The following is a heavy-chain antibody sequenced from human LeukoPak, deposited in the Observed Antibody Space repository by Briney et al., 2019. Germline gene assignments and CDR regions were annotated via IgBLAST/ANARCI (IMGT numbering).Heavy chain of an antibody. Sequence: GGSLRLSCAASGFTFSNYWMSWVRQAPGKGLEWVANIKQDGSEKYYVDSVKGRFTISRDNANNSLYLQMNSLRAEDTAVYYCARSIGYYYTMDVWGQGTTVTVSS. CDR1: GFTFSNYW. V-gene: IGHV3-7*03. CDR3: ARSIGYYYTMDV. J-gene: IGHJ6*02. D-gene: IGHD3-22*01. CDR2: IKQDGSEK.